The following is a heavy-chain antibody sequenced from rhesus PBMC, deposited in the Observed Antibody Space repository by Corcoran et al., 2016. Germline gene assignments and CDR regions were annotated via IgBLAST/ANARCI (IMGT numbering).Heavy chain of an antibody. CDR3: ARGGFSFRFDY. D-gene: IGHD2-15*01. CDR1: GGSISSSNW. CDR2: ISGSIGSA. J-gene: IGHJ4*01. Sequence: QVLLQESGPGLVKPSETLSLTCAVSGGSISSSNWWIWIRQPPGKGLEWIGYISGSIGSAYDNPSLKSRVTISTATSKNLFSLKLSAVTAADTAVYYCARGGFSFRFDYWGQGVLVTVSS. V-gene: IGHV4-65*01.